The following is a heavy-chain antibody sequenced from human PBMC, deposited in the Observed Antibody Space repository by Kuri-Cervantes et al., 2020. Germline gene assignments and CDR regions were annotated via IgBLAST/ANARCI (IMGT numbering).Heavy chain of an antibody. CDR1: GYSFTNFG. Sequence: ASVKVSCKASGYSFTNFGIILVRQAPGQGLEWMGWISPDNGNTNYAQKFQGRVTMTRNTSISTAYMELSSLRSEDTAVYYCARGVLEWLFPVPYYYYYYMDVWGKGTTVTVS. J-gene: IGHJ6*03. D-gene: IGHD3-3*01. V-gene: IGHV1-8*02. CDR2: ISPDNGNT. CDR3: ARGVLEWLFPVPYYYYYYMDV.